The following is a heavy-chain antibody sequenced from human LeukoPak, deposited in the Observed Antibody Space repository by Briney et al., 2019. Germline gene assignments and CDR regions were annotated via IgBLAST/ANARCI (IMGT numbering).Heavy chain of an antibody. V-gene: IGHV3-23*01. CDR2: ISGIGAST. CDR1: RFTFSNYA. J-gene: IGHJ4*02. Sequence: PGGSLRLSCAASRFTFSNYAMSWVRQAPEKGLEWVSSISGIGASTYYADSVKGRFTVSRDNSKNTLSLQMNSLRPEDTAIYYCAKVGHTAMVMGYYFDYWGQGTLVTVSS. CDR3: AKVGHTAMVMGYYFDY. D-gene: IGHD5-18*01.